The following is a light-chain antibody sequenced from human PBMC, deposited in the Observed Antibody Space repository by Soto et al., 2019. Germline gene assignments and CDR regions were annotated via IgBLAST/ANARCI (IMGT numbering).Light chain of an antibody. V-gene: IGKV1-6*01. Sequence: IQMTQFPSSLSASVVDRVTITFRASQSISSYLNWYQHKPGKAPNLLIYAASSLQSGVPSRFSGSGSGTDFTLTISSLQPEDFATYYCLQDYNYPRTFGQGTKVDIK. J-gene: IGKJ1*01. CDR3: LQDYNYPRT. CDR1: QSISSY. CDR2: AAS.